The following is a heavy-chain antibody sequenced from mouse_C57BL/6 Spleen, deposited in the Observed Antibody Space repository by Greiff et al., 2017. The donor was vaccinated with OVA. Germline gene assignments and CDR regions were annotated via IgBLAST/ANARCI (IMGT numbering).Heavy chain of an antibody. J-gene: IGHJ3*01. V-gene: IGHV1-54*01. CDR3: AREYYGSSPLFAY. CDR2: INPGSGGT. D-gene: IGHD1-1*01. Sequence: QVQLKESGAELVRPGTSVKVSCKASGYAFTNYLIEWVKQRPGQGLEWIGVINPGSGGTNYNEKFKGKATLTADKSSSTAYMQLSSLTSEDSAVYFCAREYYGSSPLFAYWGQGTLVTVSA. CDR1: GYAFTNYL.